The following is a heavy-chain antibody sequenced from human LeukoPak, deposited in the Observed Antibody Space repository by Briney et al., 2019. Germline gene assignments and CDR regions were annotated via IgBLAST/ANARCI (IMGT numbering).Heavy chain of an antibody. D-gene: IGHD2-2*01. CDR2: TRNKANSYTT. Sequence: PGGSLRLSCAASGFTFSDHYMDWVRQAPGKGLEWVGRTRNKANSYTTEYAASVKDRFTISRDDSEKSLYLQMNSLKTEDTAVYYCARVRYCSSTTCWGAFDIWGQGTMVTVSS. CDR3: ARVRYCSSTTCWGAFDI. J-gene: IGHJ3*02. CDR1: GFTFSDHY. V-gene: IGHV3-72*01.